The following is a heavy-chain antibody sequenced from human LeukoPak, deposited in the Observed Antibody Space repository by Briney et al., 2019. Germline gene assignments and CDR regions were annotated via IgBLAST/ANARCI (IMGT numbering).Heavy chain of an antibody. V-gene: IGHV1-18*01. Sequence: ASVKVSCKASGYTFTSYGISWVRQAPGQGLEWMGWISAYNGNTNYAQKLQGRVTMTTDTSTSTAYMELRSLRSDDTAVYYCARDRCSSTSCYGPGGYWGKGTLVTVSS. CDR2: ISAYNGNT. D-gene: IGHD2-2*01. J-gene: IGHJ4*02. CDR3: ARDRCSSTSCYGPGGY. CDR1: GYTFTSYG.